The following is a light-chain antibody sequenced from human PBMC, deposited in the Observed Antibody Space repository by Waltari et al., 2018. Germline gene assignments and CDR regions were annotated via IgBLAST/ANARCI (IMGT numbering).Light chain of an antibody. CDR3: QSPSSSGSYHWL. V-gene: IGLV3-25*03. J-gene: IGLJ3*02. CDR1: TSSKEY. Sequence: SYELTQPPSVAVSPGQTVRITCSGNTSSKEYTYWYQQKPGQAPILLIYQDTKRPSGIPERFSGSTSGTTVTLTITGVQAEDEAAYYCQSPSSSGSYHWLFGGGTKVTVL. CDR2: QDT.